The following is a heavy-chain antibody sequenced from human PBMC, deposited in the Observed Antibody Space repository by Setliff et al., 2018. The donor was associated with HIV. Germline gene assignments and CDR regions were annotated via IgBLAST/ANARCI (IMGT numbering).Heavy chain of an antibody. D-gene: IGHD2-15*01. CDR2: INPSGGST. V-gene: IGHV1-46*01. Sequence: VASVKVSCKASGYTFTSYYMHWVRQAPGQGLEWMGIINPSGGSTSYAQKFQGRVTMTRDTSTRTVYMELSSLRSEETAVYYCARDRVRGYCSGGSCYRIDYWGQGTLVTVS. J-gene: IGHJ4*02. CDR3: ARDRVRGYCSGGSCYRIDY. CDR1: GYTFTSYY.